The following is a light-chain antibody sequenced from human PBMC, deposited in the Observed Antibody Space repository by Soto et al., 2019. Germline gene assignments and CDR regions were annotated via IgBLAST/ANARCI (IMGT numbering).Light chain of an antibody. Sequence: QSALTQPRSVSGSPGQSVTISCTGTSSDVGGYNYVSWYQQHPGKAPKLMIYDVSKRPSGVPDRFSGSKSGNTASLTISWLQAGDEADYFCCSYGGRYYVFGTGTKLTVL. CDR1: SSDVGGYNY. CDR3: CSYGGRYYV. J-gene: IGLJ1*01. CDR2: DVS. V-gene: IGLV2-11*01.